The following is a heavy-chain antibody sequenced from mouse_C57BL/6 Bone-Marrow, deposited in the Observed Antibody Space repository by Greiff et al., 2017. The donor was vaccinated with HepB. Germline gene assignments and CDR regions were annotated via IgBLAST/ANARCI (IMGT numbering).Heavy chain of an antibody. D-gene: IGHD2-4*01. V-gene: IGHV5-4*01. J-gene: IGHJ3*01. CDR3: ARERGFYYDYGFAY. CDR2: ISDGGSYT. CDR1: GFTFSSYA. Sequence: VQLKESGGGLVKPGGSLKLSCAASGFTFSSYAMSWVRQTPEKRLEWVATISDGGSYTYYPDNVKGRFTISRDNAKNNLYLQMSHLKSEDKAMYYCARERGFYYDYGFAYWGQGTLVTVSA.